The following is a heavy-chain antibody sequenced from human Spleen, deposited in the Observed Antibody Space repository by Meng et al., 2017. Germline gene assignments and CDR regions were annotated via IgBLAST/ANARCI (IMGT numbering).Heavy chain of an antibody. J-gene: IGHJ4*02. V-gene: IGHV4-34*01. Sequence: LHASETLPYTCVLSGGSFSDYYWRWIRQSTGKGMEWIGEINHIGRPNYTPSIESRATISGDTSQNNLTLKLSSVTAADSAVYYCARGPTTMAHDFDYWGQGTLVTVSS. CDR3: ARGPTTMAHDFDY. CDR2: INHIGRP. D-gene: IGHD4-11*01. CDR1: GGSFSDYY.